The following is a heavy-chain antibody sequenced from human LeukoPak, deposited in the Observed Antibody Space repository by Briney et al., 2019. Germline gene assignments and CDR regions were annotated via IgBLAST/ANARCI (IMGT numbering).Heavy chain of an antibody. CDR2: IIPILGIA. Sequence: GASVKVSCKASGGTFSSYAISWVRQAPGQGLEWMGRIIPILGIANYAQKFQGRVTITADRSTSTVYMELSSLRSEDTAVYYCAIKQLGYSSSWYGHYYYGMDVWGQGTTVTVSS. J-gene: IGHJ6*02. D-gene: IGHD6-13*01. CDR3: AIKQLGYSSSWYGHYYYGMDV. CDR1: GGTFSSYA. V-gene: IGHV1-69*04.